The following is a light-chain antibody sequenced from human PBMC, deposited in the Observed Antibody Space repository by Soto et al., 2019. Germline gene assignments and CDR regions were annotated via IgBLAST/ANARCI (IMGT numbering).Light chain of an antibody. V-gene: IGLV2-14*01. CDR1: SSDVGGYAY. CDR2: EVS. Sequence: QSALTQPASVSGSPGQTITISCTGTSSDVGGYAYVSWYQQYPGKVPKLVISEVSNRPSGVSHRFSGSRSGNTASLTISGLQAEDGADYHCSSYKSSTTPVFGGGTKVTVL. CDR3: SSYKSSTTPV. J-gene: IGLJ2*01.